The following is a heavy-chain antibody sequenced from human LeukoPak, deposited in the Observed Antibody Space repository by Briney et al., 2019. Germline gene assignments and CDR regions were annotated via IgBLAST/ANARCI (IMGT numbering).Heavy chain of an antibody. CDR3: ARDEGYGGNSDY. V-gene: IGHV1-69*04. D-gene: IGHD4-23*01. CDR1: GGTFSSYA. CDR2: IIPILGIA. J-gene: IGHJ4*02. Sequence: ASVKVSCKASGGTFSSYAISWVRQAPGQGLEWVGRIIPILGIANYAQKFQGRVTITADKSTSTAYMELSSLRSEDTAVYYCARDEGYGGNSDYWGQGTLVTVSS.